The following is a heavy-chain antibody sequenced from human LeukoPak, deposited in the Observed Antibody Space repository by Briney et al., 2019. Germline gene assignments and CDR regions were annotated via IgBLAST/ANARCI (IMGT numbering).Heavy chain of an antibody. CDR1: GGSISSGDYY. J-gene: IGHJ4*02. CDR2: IYYSGST. D-gene: IGHD3-10*01. Sequence: SQTLSLTCTVSGGSISSGDYYWSWLRQPPGKGLEWIGYIYYSGSTYYNPSLKSRVTISLDTSKNQFSLKLSSVTAADTAVYYCARGYYYYGSAYVYWGQGTLVTVSS. V-gene: IGHV4-30-4*08. CDR3: ARGYYYYGSAYVY.